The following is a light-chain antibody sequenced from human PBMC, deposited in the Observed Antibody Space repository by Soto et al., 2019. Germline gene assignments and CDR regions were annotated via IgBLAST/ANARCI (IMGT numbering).Light chain of an antibody. CDR1: QSLLYNNTYNY. J-gene: IGKJ5*01. CDR3: MQALQRLT. V-gene: IGKV2-28*01. Sequence: VMTQSPLTLPVTPGEPASISCRSSQSLLYNNTYNYLDWYVQKPGQSPQLLIYFGSNRSPGVPDRFSGSGSGTDFTLKINRVEAEDVGTYYCMQALQRLTFGQGTRLEIQ. CDR2: FGS.